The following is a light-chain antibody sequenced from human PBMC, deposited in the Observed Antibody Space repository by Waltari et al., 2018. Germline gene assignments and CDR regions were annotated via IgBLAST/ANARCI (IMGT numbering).Light chain of an antibody. CDR3: SSYTSSSTLYV. Sequence: QSALTQPASVSGSPGQTIAISCTGTSSDIGSYNYVSWYQQHPGQAPKLLIYDVNHRRSGVSHRFSGSQSGNTASLTISGLRAEDEADFSCSSYTSSSTLYVFGSGTKVTVL. CDR2: DVN. V-gene: IGLV2-14*01. J-gene: IGLJ1*01. CDR1: SSDIGSYNY.